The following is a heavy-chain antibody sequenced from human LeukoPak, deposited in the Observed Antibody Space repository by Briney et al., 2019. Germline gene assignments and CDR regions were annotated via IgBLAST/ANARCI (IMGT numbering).Heavy chain of an antibody. V-gene: IGHV3-23*01. Sequence: PGGSLRLSCAVSGFTFSSYAMSWVRQAPGKGLEWVSVISGSGGSTYYADSVKGRFTISRDNSKNTLYLQMNSLRAEDTAVYYCAKDLGYDILTGYYSDYWGQGTLVTVSS. J-gene: IGHJ4*02. CDR3: AKDLGYDILTGYYSDY. D-gene: IGHD3-9*01. CDR2: ISGSGGST. CDR1: GFTFSSYA.